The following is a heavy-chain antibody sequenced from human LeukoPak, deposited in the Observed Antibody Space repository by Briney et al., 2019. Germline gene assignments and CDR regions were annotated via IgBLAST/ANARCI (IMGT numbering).Heavy chain of an antibody. D-gene: IGHD6-13*01. CDR3: ARVSSSWYYLDY. CDR1: GFTFSSYA. J-gene: IGHJ4*02. Sequence: GGSLRLSCAASGFTFSSYAMHWVRQAPGKGLEWVAVISYDGSNKYYADSVKGRFTISRDNSKNTLYLQMNSLRAEDTAVYYCARVSSSWYYLDYWGQGTLVTVSS. CDR2: ISYDGSNK. V-gene: IGHV3-30*04.